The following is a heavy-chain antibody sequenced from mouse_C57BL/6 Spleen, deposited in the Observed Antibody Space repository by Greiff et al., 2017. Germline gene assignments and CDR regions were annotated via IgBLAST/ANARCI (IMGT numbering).Heavy chain of an antibody. CDR1: GYTFTSYW. CDR2: IHPNSGST. D-gene: IGHD1-1*01. J-gene: IGHJ2*01. V-gene: IGHV1-64*01. Sequence: QVQLKQPGAELVKPGASVKLSCKASGYTFTSYWMHWVKQRPGQGLEWIGMIHPNSGSTNYNEKFKSKATLTVDKSSSTAYMQLSSLTSEDSAVYYCARSRYYGSSYVDYFDYWGQGTTLTVAS. CDR3: ARSRYYGSSYVDYFDY.